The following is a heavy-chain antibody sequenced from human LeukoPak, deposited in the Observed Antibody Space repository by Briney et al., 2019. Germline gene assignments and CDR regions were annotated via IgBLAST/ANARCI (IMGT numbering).Heavy chain of an antibody. CDR2: IYTSGST. V-gene: IGHV4-61*02. CDR3: ARDRRGVDGSGSYYYYMDV. D-gene: IGHD3-10*01. J-gene: IGHJ6*03. Sequence: SETLSLTCTVSGGSISSGSYYWSWIRQPAGKGLEWIGRIYTSGSTNYNPSLKSRVTMSVDTSKNQFSLKLSSVTAADTAVYYCARDRRGVDGSGSYYYYMDVWGKGTTVTVSS. CDR1: GGSISSGSYY.